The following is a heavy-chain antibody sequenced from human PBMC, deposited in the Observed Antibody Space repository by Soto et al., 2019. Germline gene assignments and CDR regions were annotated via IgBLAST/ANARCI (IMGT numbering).Heavy chain of an antibody. Sequence: SETLSLTCTVSGGSISSGDYYWSWIRQPPGKGLEWIGYIYYSGSTYYNPSLKSRVTISVDTSKNQFSLKLSSVTAADTAVYYCARGGYSSSWYVDWYFDLWGRGTLVTVSS. J-gene: IGHJ2*01. CDR2: IYYSGST. CDR3: ARGGYSSSWYVDWYFDL. D-gene: IGHD6-13*01. CDR1: GGSISSGDYY. V-gene: IGHV4-30-4*01.